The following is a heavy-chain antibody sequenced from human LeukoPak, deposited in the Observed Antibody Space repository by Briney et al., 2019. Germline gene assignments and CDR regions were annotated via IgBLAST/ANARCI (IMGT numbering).Heavy chain of an antibody. CDR2: IYYSGST. CDR1: GGSISSYY. V-gene: IGHV4-59*01. J-gene: IGHJ4*02. D-gene: IGHD5-24*01. Sequence: SETLSLTCTVPGGSISSYYWSWIRQPPGKGLEWIGYIYYSGSTNYNPSLKSRVTISVDTSKNQFSLKLSSVTAADTAVYYCARGRDGPGSSFDYWGQGTLVTVSS. CDR3: ARGRDGPGSSFDY.